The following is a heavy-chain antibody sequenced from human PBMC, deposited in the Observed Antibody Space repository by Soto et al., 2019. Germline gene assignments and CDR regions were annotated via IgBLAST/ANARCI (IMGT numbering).Heavy chain of an antibody. CDR2: VGGDNGNT. Sequence: QVQLVQSGAEEKKPGASVKVSCKASGYSFTTYAMHWVRQAPGQRLEWMGWVGGDNGNTRYSQKFQGRVTMTRDTSASTAYMELRSLGSEYTAVYYCVAVDYGDYWGQGPLVSVSS. D-gene: IGHD6-19*01. J-gene: IGHJ4*02. CDR1: GYSFTTYA. V-gene: IGHV1-3*05. CDR3: VAVDYGDY.